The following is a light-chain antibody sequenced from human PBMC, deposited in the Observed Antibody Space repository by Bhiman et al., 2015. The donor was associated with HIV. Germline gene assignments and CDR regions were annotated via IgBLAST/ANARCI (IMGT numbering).Light chain of an antibody. J-gene: IGLJ1*01. CDR3: SSYTISNTYV. V-gene: IGLV2-14*03. CDR1: SSDVGGYNY. Sequence: QSALTQPASVSGSPGQSITISCTGTSSDVGGYNYVSWYQQHPDKAPKLMIYDVSNRPSGVSDRFSGSKSGNTASLTISGLQAEDEADYCSSYTISNTYVFGTGTKVTVL. CDR2: DVS.